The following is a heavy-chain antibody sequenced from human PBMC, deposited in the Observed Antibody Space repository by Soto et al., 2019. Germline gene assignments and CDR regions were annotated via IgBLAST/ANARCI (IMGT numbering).Heavy chain of an antibody. CDR3: TLSGYSSSWVYYFDY. CDR2: IKSKTDGGTT. V-gene: IGHV3-15*07. J-gene: IGHJ4*02. Sequence: GGSLRLSCAASGFTFSNAWMNWVRQAPGKGLEWVGRIKSKTDGGTTDYAAPVKGRFTISRDDSKNTLYLQMNSLKTEDTAVYHCTLSGYSSSWVYYFDYWGQGTLVTVSS. CDR1: GFTFSNAW. D-gene: IGHD6-13*01.